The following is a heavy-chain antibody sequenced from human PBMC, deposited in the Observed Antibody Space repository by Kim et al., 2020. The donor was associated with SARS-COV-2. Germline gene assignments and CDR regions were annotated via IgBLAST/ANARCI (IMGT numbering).Heavy chain of an antibody. CDR1: GFTFSSYG. D-gene: IGHD4-17*01. V-gene: IGHV3-30*18. CDR2: ISYDGSNK. CDR3: AKDGEYRYGDYLYYYDYYVDV. Sequence: GGSLRLSCAASGFTFSSYGMHWVRQAPGKGLEWVAVISYDGSNKYYADSVKGRFTISRDNSKNTLDLQTNSLRAEDTAVYYCAKDGEYRYGDYLYYYDYYVDVWGKRTTVTVSS. J-gene: IGHJ6*03.